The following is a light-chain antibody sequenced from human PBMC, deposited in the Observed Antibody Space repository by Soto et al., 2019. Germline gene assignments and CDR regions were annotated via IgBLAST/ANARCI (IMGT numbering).Light chain of an antibody. J-gene: IGLJ3*02. CDR1: SSDVGGYKY. CDR3: SSYTSSSTWL. CDR2: DVN. V-gene: IGLV2-14*01. Sequence: QSVLTQPASVSGSPGQSITISCTGTSSDVGGYKYVSWYQQHPGKVPKLIIYDVNNRPSGVSNRFSGSKSGNTASLTISGLQADDEADYYCSSYTSSSTWLFGGGTKVTVL.